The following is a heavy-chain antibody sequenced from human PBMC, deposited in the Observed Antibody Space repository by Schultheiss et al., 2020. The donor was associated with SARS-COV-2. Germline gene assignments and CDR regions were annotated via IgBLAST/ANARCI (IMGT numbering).Heavy chain of an antibody. V-gene: IGHV4-61*08. CDR2: IYYSGST. CDR3: ARGDVVVMQL. CDR1: GGSISSGAYY. D-gene: IGHD2-21*01. J-gene: IGHJ4*02. Sequence: SETLSLTCTVSGGSISSGAYYWSWIRQHPGKGLEWIGYIYYSGSTNYNPSLKSRVTISVDTSKNQFSLKLSSVTAADTAVYYCARGDVVVMQLWGQGTLVTVSS.